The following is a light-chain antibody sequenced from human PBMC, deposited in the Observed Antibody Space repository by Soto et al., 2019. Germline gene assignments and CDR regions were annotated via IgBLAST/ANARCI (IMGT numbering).Light chain of an antibody. J-gene: IGKJ1*01. CDR2: GAS. CDR3: QQYCSSDT. V-gene: IGKV3-20*01. Sequence: EIVLTQSPGTLSLSPGERATLSCRASQSVSNNYLAWYQQKPGQAPRLLIYGASNRSTGIPDRFSGSGSGTDFTLTISRLEPEDIAVHYCQQYCSSDTFGQGTKVDIK. CDR1: QSVSNNY.